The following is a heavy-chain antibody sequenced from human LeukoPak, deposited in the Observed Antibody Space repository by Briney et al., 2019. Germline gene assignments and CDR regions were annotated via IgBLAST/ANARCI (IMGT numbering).Heavy chain of an antibody. D-gene: IGHD3-10*01. Sequence: ASVNVSCKASGYTFTSYDINWVRQATGQGLEWMGWMNPNSGNTGYAQKFQGRVTMTRNTSISTAYMELSSLRSDDMAVYYCARKYLYGSGKPHFDYWGQGTLVTVSS. CDR2: MNPNSGNT. V-gene: IGHV1-8*01. CDR3: ARKYLYGSGKPHFDY. J-gene: IGHJ4*02. CDR1: GYTFTSYD.